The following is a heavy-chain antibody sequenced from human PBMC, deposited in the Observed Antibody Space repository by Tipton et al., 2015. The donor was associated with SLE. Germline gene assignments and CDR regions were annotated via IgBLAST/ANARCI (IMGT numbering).Heavy chain of an antibody. CDR2: IYHSGST. CDR1: GYSISSGYY. J-gene: IGHJ4*02. V-gene: IGHV4-38-2*02. CDR3: ARAGRACNLFDY. Sequence: GLVKPSETLSLTCTVSGYSISSGYYWGWIRQPPGKGLGWIGSIYHSGSTYYNQSLKSRVTISVDTSKNQFSLKLSSVTAADTAVYYCARAGRACNLFDYWGQGTLVTVSS.